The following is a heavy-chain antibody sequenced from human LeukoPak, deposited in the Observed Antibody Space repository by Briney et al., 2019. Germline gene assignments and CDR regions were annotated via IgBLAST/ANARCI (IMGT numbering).Heavy chain of an antibody. CDR3: ARHPYDILTGYEYYFDY. CDR1: GFTFSCYS. Sequence: GGSLRLSCAASGFTFSCYSMNWVRHAPGKGLEWVSSISSSSSYIYYADSVKGRFTISRDNAKNSLYLQMNSLRAEDTAVYYCARHPYDILTGYEYYFDYWGQGTLVTVSS. J-gene: IGHJ4*02. D-gene: IGHD3-9*01. CDR2: ISSSSSYI. V-gene: IGHV3-21*01.